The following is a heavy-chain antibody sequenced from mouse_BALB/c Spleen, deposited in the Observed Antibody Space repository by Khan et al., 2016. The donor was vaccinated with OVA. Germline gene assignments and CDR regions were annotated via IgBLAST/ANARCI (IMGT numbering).Heavy chain of an antibody. D-gene: IGHD4-1*01. CDR1: GYTFTDHA. CDR2: ISPGSGDI. CDR3: KRSNWEYYYAMDY. V-gene: IGHV1S53*02. Sequence: QVQLQQSDAELVKPGASVKISCKASGYTFTDHAIHWVKQKPEQGLEWIGYISPGSGDIKYNEKFKGKATLTADKSSSTAYMQLNSLTSEDSAVYFCKRSNWEYYYAMDYWGQGTSVTVSS. J-gene: IGHJ4*01.